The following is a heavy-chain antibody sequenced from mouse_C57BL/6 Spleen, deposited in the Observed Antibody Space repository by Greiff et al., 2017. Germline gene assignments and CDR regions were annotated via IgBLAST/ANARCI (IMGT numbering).Heavy chain of an antibody. Sequence: EVQQVESGAELVKPGASVKLSCTASGFNIKDYYMHWVKQRTEQGLEWIGRIDPEDGETKYAPKFQGKATITADTSSNTAYLQLSSLTSEDTAVYYCARPSTVVAPYYFDYWGQGTTLTVSS. CDR3: ARPSTVVAPYYFDY. CDR1: GFNIKDYY. D-gene: IGHD1-1*01. J-gene: IGHJ2*01. CDR2: IDPEDGET. V-gene: IGHV14-2*01.